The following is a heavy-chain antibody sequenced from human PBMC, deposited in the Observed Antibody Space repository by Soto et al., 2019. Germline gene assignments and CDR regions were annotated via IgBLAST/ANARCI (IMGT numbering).Heavy chain of an antibody. CDR3: AKDPLVVVAGRGNAFEI. V-gene: IGHV3-23*01. J-gene: IGHJ3*02. CDR1: GFTFSSYA. CDR2: ISGSGGST. Sequence: PGGSLRLSCAASGFTFSSYAMSWVRQAPGKGLEWVSAISGSGGSTYYADSVKGRFTISRDNSKNTLYLQMNSLRAEDTAVYYCAKDPLVVVAGRGNAFEIRGQGTMVTVSS. D-gene: IGHD2-15*01.